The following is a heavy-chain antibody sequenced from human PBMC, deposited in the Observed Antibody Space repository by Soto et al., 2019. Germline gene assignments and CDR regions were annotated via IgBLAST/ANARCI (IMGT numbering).Heavy chain of an antibody. J-gene: IGHJ4*02. D-gene: IGHD3-22*01. Sequence: GGSLRLSCAASGFTFSSYAMGWVRQAPGKGLEWVSAIIGSGGSTFYADSVKGRFTISRDNSKNTLYLQMNSLRAEDTAVYYCATTLTDYYDSSGYFDYWGQGTLVTVSS. CDR2: IIGSGGST. CDR1: GFTFSSYA. CDR3: ATTLTDYYDSSGYFDY. V-gene: IGHV3-23*01.